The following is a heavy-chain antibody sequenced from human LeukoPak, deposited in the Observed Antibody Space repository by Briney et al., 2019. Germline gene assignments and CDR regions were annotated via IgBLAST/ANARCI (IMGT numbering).Heavy chain of an antibody. Sequence: PGGSLRLSCAASEFTFDDYAMHWVRQAPGKGLEWVSLISGDGGSTYYADSVKGRFTISRDNSKNSLYLQMNSLRTEDTALYSCAKDSSPDMVREWGNWFDPWGQGTLVTVSS. CDR2: ISGDGGST. CDR1: EFTFDDYA. V-gene: IGHV3-43*02. D-gene: IGHD3-10*01. CDR3: AKDSSPDMVREWGNWFDP. J-gene: IGHJ5*02.